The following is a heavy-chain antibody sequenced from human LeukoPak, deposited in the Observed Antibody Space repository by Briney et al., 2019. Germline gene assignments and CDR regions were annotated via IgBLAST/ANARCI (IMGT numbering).Heavy chain of an antibody. J-gene: IGHJ6*03. D-gene: IGHD4-11*01. Sequence: GGSLRLSCAASGFTFSDYYMSWIRQAPGKGLEWISYISSSGTTIYYADSLEGRFTISRDNAKNSLYLQMNSLRAEDTAVYYCARDYSNFYYYYYMDVWGKGTTVTVSS. V-gene: IGHV3-11*04. CDR1: GFTFSDYY. CDR2: ISSSGTTI. CDR3: ARDYSNFYYYYYMDV.